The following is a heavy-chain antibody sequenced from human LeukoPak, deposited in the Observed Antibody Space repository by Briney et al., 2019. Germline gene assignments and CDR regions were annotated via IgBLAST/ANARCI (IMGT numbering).Heavy chain of an antibody. D-gene: IGHD6-19*01. CDR3: ARDGYYSGWYPGGGYLDY. Sequence: GGSLRLSCAASGFTFSDYYMSWIRQAPGKGLEWVSYISSSSSYTNYADSVKGRFTISRDNAKNSLYLQMNSLRAEDTAVYYCARDGYYSGWYPGGGYLDYWGQGTLVTVSS. CDR1: GFTFSDYY. V-gene: IGHV3-11*06. CDR2: ISSSSSYT. J-gene: IGHJ4*02.